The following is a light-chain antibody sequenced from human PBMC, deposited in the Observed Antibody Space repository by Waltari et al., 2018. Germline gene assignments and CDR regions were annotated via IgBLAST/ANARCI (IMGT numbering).Light chain of an antibody. CDR1: QGISSY. CDR3: QQLNSYPPGVT. V-gene: IGKV1-9*01. J-gene: IGKJ5*01. Sequence: DIQLTQSPSFLSASVGDRVTITCRASQGISSYLAWYQQTPGKAPKLLIYAASTLQSGVPSRFSGSGSGTEFTLTISSLQPEDFATYYCQQLNSYPPGVTFGQGTRLEIK. CDR2: AAS.